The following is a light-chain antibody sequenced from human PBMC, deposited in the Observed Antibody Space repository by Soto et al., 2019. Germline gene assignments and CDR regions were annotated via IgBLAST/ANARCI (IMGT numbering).Light chain of an antibody. CDR3: QQYNTYPLT. J-gene: IGKJ4*01. V-gene: IGKV1-5*01. CDR2: DAS. Sequence: DIQMTQSPSAISASVGDTVTVTCRASQSVSGWLAWYQQKPGKAPKVLIYDASTLDGGVPSRFSGRRSGTDFTLTISSLQPSDFATYYCQQYNTYPLTFGGGTKVDIK. CDR1: QSVSGW.